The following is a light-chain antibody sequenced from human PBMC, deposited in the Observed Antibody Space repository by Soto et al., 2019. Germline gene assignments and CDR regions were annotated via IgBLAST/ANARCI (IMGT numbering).Light chain of an antibody. J-gene: IGKJ4*01. CDR2: WAS. CDR3: QQYYTTLA. CDR1: QSVLYNSDNKNY. V-gene: IGKV4-1*01. Sequence: DIVMTQSPDSLAVSLGERATINCKSSQSVLYNSDNKNYLAWYQQKPGQPPKLLIYWASTRDPGVPDRFSGSGSGADFTLTISSLQAEDGAVYYCQQYYTTLAFGGGTKVEIK.